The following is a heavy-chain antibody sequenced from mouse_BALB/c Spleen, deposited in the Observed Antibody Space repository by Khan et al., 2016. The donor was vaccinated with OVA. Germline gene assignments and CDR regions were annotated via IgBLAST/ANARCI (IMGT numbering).Heavy chain of an antibody. CDR3: AGRGRRWDCED. D-gene: IGHD4-1*01. CDR2: INPSTGYT. CDR1: GYTFINYW. V-gene: IGHV1-7*01. Sequence: QIQLVQSGAELAKPGASVKMSCKASGYTFINYWILWIKQRPGQGLEWIGYINPSTGYTEYNQNFKDKATLTADKSSSTAYMQLRSLTSEDSTVYYCAGRGRRWDCEDWGKGTTRTGSS. J-gene: IGHJ2*01.